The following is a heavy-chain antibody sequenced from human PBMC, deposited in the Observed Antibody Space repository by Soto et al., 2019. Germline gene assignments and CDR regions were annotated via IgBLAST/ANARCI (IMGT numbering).Heavy chain of an antibody. CDR2: IFYTGRT. D-gene: IGHD3-22*01. Sequence: QLQMQEPGPGLVKPSETLSLTCTVSDGSISTSSYYWGWIRQSPGKGLEWIGTIFYTGRTYYNPSLESRVTLSVXTXKYXFSLHLTSVTAADTAVYYCTRHHPHHYDSSGYFDYWGQGTLVTVSS. V-gene: IGHV4-39*01. CDR3: TRHHPHHYDSSGYFDY. CDR1: DGSISTSSYY. J-gene: IGHJ4*02.